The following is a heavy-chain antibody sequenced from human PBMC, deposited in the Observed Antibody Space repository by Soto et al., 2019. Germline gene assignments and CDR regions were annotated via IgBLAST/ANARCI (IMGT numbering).Heavy chain of an antibody. J-gene: IGHJ6*02. D-gene: IGHD1-1*01. CDR3: ARDNSLESLPLSFPPLYGMDV. Sequence: QVQLVQSGAEVKKPGASVKVSCKASGYTFTSYGISWVRQAPGQGLEWMGWISAYNGNTNYAQKLQGRVTMTTDTSTSTAYMELRSLRSDDTAVYYCARDNSLESLPLSFPPLYGMDVWGQGTTVTVSS. CDR1: GYTFTSYG. V-gene: IGHV1-18*01. CDR2: ISAYNGNT.